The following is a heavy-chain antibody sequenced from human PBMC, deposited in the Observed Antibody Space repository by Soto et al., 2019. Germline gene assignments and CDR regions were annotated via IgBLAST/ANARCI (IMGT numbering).Heavy chain of an antibody. Sequence: SETLSLTCTVSGVSITPYYWTWIRHPPGKGLEWIGYVYHTGNTYYNPSLKSRVTISLDASKNQVSLRLKSVTAADTAVYYCAREQYNWKLWGQGTLVTVSS. CDR2: VYHTGNT. V-gene: IGHV4-59*01. J-gene: IGHJ4*02. D-gene: IGHD1-20*01. CDR3: AREQYNWKL. CDR1: GVSITPYY.